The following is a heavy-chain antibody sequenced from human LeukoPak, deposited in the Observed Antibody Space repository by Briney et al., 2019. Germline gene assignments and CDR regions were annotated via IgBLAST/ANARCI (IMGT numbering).Heavy chain of an antibody. CDR1: GGSISSYY. D-gene: IGHD3-3*01. Sequence: SETLSLTXTVSGGSISSYYWSWIRQPPGKGLEWIGYIYYSGSTNYNPSLKSRVTISVDTSKNQFSLKLSSVTAADTAVYYCARAKYDFWSGYYTWWFDPWGQGTLVTVSS. V-gene: IGHV4-59*01. CDR2: IYYSGST. CDR3: ARAKYDFWSGYYTWWFDP. J-gene: IGHJ5*02.